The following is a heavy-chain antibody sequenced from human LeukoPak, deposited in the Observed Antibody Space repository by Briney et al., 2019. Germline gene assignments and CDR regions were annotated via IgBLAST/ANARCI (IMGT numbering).Heavy chain of an antibody. Sequence: PSETLSLTCSVSGGSISGRDYYWSWLRQPPGKGLEWIGYISYSGSIYSNPSLKSRVSISADTSKNQYSLKMTSVTATDTAVYYCAGSSGGDFWNGHRLYFAYWGQGSLVTVSP. J-gene: IGHJ4*02. CDR1: GGSISGRDYY. D-gene: IGHD3-3*01. CDR2: ISYSGSI. V-gene: IGHV4-30-4*01. CDR3: AGSSGGDFWNGHRLYFAY.